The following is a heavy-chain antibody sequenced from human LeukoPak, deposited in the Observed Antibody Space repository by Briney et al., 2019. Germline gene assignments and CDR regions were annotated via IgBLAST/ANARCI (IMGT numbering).Heavy chain of an antibody. CDR2: IWYDGSNK. V-gene: IGHV3-33*01. CDR3: ARGVVAARDYYYYGMDV. D-gene: IGHD2-15*01. CDR1: GFTFISYG. Sequence: GRSLRLSCAASGFTFISYGMHGVRQAPGKGREWVAVIWYDGSNKYYADSVKGRFTISRDNSKNTLYLQMNSLTAEDTAVYYCARGVVAARDYYYYGMDVWGKGTTVTVSS. J-gene: IGHJ6*04.